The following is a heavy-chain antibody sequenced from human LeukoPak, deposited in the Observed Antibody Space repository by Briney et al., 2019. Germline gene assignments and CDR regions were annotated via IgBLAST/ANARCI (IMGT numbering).Heavy chain of an antibody. CDR1: GGSISSGDYY. V-gene: IGHV4-30-4*01. D-gene: IGHD3-10*01. CDR3: ARDDGSGFNDWFDP. Sequence: SQTLSLTCTVSGGSISSGDYYWSWIRQPPGKGLEWIGYIYYSGSTYHNPSLKSRVTISVDTSKNQFSLKLSSVTAADTAVYYCARDDGSGFNDWFDPWGQGTLVTVSS. CDR2: IYYSGST. J-gene: IGHJ5*02.